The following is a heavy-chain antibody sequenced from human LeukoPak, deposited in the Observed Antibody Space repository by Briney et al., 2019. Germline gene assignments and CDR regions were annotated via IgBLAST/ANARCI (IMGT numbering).Heavy chain of an antibody. CDR3: AKVPWYCSGGSCYFDY. Sequence: PGRSLRLSCAASGFTFDDYAMHWVRQAPGKGLEWVSGISWNSGSIGYADSVKGRFTISRDNSRNTLYLQMNSLRAEDTAVYYCAKVPWYCSGGSCYFDYWGQGTLVTVSS. CDR1: GFTFDDYA. J-gene: IGHJ4*02. CDR2: ISWNSGSI. D-gene: IGHD2-15*01. V-gene: IGHV3-9*01.